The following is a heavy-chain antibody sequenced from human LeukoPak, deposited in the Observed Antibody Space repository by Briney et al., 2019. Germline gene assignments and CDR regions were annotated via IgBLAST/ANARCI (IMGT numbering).Heavy chain of an antibody. CDR2: ISGPGGTT. V-gene: IGHV3-23*01. Sequence: PGRSLSLSCVVYGFTLSTHAMTSLRHTPGQGLERVSDISGPGGTTYYAASVKGRVTISRDNSKNTLFLQMNSLRAEDESVDYGAGDPGVIPVHYMDVWGKGTTVIVSS. CDR3: AGDPGVIPVHYMDV. CDR1: GFTLSTHA. D-gene: IGHD4-23*01. J-gene: IGHJ6*03.